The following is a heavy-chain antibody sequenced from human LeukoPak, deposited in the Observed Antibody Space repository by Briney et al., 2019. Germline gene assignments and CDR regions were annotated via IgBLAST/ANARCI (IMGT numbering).Heavy chain of an antibody. V-gene: IGHV3-21*01. Sequence: PGGSLRLSCAASGFTFSSYSMNWVRQAPGKGLEWVSSISSSSSYIYYADSVKGRFTISRDNAKNSLYLQMNSLRAEDTAVYHCARGARKSYPGGEYFQHWGQGTLVTVSS. D-gene: IGHD3-16*01. CDR3: ARGARKSYPGGEYFQH. CDR2: ISSSSSYI. J-gene: IGHJ1*01. CDR1: GFTFSSYS.